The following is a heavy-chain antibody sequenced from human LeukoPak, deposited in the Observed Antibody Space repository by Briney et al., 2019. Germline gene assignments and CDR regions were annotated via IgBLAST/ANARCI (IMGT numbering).Heavy chain of an antibody. J-gene: IGHJ4*02. CDR3: AKCYDFWSGLDY. V-gene: IGHV3-23*01. Sequence: GGSLRLSCAASGFTFDDYAMHWVRQAPGKGLEWVSAISGSGGSTYYADSVKGRFTISRDNSKNTLYLQMNSLRAEDTAVYYCAKCYDFWSGLDYWGQGTLVTVSS. CDR2: ISGSGGST. CDR1: GFTFDDYA. D-gene: IGHD3-3*01.